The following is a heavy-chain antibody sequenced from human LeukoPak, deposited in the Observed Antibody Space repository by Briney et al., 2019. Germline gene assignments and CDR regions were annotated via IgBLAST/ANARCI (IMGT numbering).Heavy chain of an antibody. CDR1: GFTFSSHS. D-gene: IGHD2-15*01. V-gene: IGHV3-21*01. CDR2: ISSSSSYI. Sequence: GGSLRLSCAASGFTFSSHSVNWVSQAPGKGLEWVSSISSSSSYIYYADSVKGRFTISRDNAKNSLYLQMNSLRAEDTAVYYCARGGGWSRQRGFDYWGQGTLVTVSS. J-gene: IGHJ4*02. CDR3: ARGGGWSRQRGFDY.